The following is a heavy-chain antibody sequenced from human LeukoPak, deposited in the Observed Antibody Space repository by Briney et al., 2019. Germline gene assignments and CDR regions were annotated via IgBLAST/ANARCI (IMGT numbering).Heavy chain of an antibody. D-gene: IGHD2-21*02. Sequence: ASVKVSCKASGYTFTGYYMHWVRQAPGQGLEGMRCINPNSGGTNYAQKFQGRVTMTRDTSISTAYMELSRLRSDDTAVYYCARDMGLSNCGGDCYYYYYYMDVWGKGTTVTISS. CDR2: INPNSGGT. CDR1: GYTFTGYY. V-gene: IGHV1-2*02. CDR3: ARDMGLSNCGGDCYYYYYYMDV. J-gene: IGHJ6*03.